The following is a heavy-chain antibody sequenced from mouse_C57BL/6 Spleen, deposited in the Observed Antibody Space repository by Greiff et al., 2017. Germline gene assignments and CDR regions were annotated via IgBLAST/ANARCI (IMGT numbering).Heavy chain of an antibody. V-gene: IGHV1-69*01. CDR3: ARGGNLLWSYFGY. CDR2: IDPSDSYT. Sequence: QVQLQQPGAELVMPGASVKLSCKASGYTFTSYWMHWVKQRPGQGLEWIGEIDPSDSYTNYNQKFKGKSTLTVDKSSSTAYMQLSSLTSEDSAVYYCARGGNLLWSYFGYWGHGTTLAVYS. D-gene: IGHD2-1*01. J-gene: IGHJ2*01. CDR1: GYTFTSYW.